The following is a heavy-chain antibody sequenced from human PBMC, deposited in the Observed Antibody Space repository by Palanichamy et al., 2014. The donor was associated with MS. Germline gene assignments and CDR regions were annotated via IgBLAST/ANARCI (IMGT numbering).Heavy chain of an antibody. V-gene: IGHV3-7*01. D-gene: IGHD2-8*01. J-gene: IGHJ6*02. CDR2: IKQDGSEK. CDR3: ARDRGEGCTNGVCYSNPYYYGMDV. CDR1: GFTFSSYW. Sequence: EVQLVEVWGRAWSSLGGPVRLSCAASGFTFSSYWMSWVRQAPGKGLEWVANIKQDGSEKYYVDSVKGQFTISRDNAKNSLYLQMNSLRAEDTAVYYCARDRGEGCTNGVCYSNPYYYGMDVWGQGTTVTVSS.